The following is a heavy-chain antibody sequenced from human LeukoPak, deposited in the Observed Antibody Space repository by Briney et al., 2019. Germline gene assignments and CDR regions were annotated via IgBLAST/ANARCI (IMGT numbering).Heavy chain of an antibody. V-gene: IGHV1-18*01. CDR2: ISAYNGNT. Sequence: ASVTVSCTASGYTFTIYGISWVRQAPGQGLEWMGWISAYNGNTNYAQKFQGRVTITADESTSTAYMELSSLRSEDTAVYYCARDSYCSSTSCWSYYYYGMDVWGQGTTVTVSS. D-gene: IGHD2-2*01. J-gene: IGHJ6*02. CDR3: ARDSYCSSTSCWSYYYYGMDV. CDR1: GYTFTIYG.